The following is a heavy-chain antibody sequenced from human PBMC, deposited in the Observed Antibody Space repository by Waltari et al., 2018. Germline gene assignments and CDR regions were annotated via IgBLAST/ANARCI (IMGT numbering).Heavy chain of an antibody. CDR2: IIPNSGDT. CDR1: GYTLTGYH. D-gene: IGHD3-16*01. J-gene: IGHJ5*02. Sequence: QVQLVQSGAEVKNPGASIKVSCKASGYTLTGYHIHWVRQAPGQGLEWMGRIIPNSGDTTYAQKCQGRVTMTRDTSINTAYMELSRLTSDDTAVYFCARGLNDLYAYFDPWGQGTLVTVSS. V-gene: IGHV1-2*06. CDR3: ARGLNDLYAYFDP.